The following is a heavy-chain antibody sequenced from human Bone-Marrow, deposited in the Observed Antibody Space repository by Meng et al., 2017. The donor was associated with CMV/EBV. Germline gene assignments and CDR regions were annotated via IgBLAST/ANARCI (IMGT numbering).Heavy chain of an antibody. CDR1: GGSISSSSYY. V-gene: IGHV4-39*01. D-gene: IGHD4-11*01. CDR3: ARRDSNYLNWFDP. CDR2: IYYSGST. Sequence: SETLSLTCTVSGGSISSSSYYWGWIRQPPGKRLEWIGSIYYSGSTYYNPSLKSRVTISVDTSKNQFSLKLSSVTAADTAVYYCARRDSNYLNWFDPWGQGTLVTVSS. J-gene: IGHJ5*02.